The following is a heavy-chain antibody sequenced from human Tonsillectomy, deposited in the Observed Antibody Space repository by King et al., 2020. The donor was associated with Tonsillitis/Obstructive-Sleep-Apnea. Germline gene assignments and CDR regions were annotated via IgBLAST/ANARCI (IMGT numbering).Heavy chain of an antibody. D-gene: IGHD3-16*01. CDR3: ARGGGEDAFDI. CDR1: GFTFSSYG. Sequence: VQLVESGGGVVQPGRSLRLSCAASGFTFSSYGMHWVRQAPGKGLEWVAGIWYDGSNKYYADSVKGRFTISRDNSKNTLYLQMNSLRAEDTAVYYCARGGGEDAFDIWGQGTMVTVSS. V-gene: IGHV3-33*01. CDR2: IWYDGSNK. J-gene: IGHJ3*02.